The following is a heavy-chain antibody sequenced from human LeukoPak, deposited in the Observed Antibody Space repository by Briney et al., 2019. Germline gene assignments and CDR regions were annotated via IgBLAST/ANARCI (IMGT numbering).Heavy chain of an antibody. Sequence: GGSLRLSCAASGFMFSSYEMNWVRQAPGKGLEWVSSISGSGDNMDYADSVKGRFTISRDNSENTLYLQMNSLRGEDTAVYYCARDGYSGSYYRLYYFFMDVWGKGTTVTVSS. J-gene: IGHJ6*03. D-gene: IGHD1-26*01. CDR3: ARDGYSGSYYRLYYFFMDV. CDR2: ISGSGDNM. V-gene: IGHV3-23*01. CDR1: GFMFSSYE.